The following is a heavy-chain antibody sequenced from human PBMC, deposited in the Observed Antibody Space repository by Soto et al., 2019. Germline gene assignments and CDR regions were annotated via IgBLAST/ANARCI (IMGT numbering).Heavy chain of an antibody. J-gene: IGHJ4*02. V-gene: IGHV4-28*01. CDR3: TRKTGGYYFFEY. CDR2: ISSGGAT. CDR1: GTSISGDYW. Sequence: QVQLQESGPGLVKPSDTLSHTCAVSGTSISGDYWWGWIRKTTGKGLEWIGYISSGGATHYNPSLGSRLTMSVDTSSSQFSLKPCSVTAVDAALYYCTRKTGGYYFFEYWGRGTLVTVSS. D-gene: IGHD2-8*02.